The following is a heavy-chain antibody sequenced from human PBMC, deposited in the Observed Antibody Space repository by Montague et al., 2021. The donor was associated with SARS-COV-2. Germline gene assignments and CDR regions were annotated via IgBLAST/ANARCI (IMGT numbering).Heavy chain of an antibody. CDR2: IYYSGST. V-gene: IGHV4-39*01. CDR3: ARSLAAGGVIYNWFDT. J-gene: IGHJ5*02. D-gene: IGHD3-16*01. CDR1: GGSISSSSYY. Sequence: SETLSLTCTVSGGSISSSSYYWGWIRQPPGKGLEWIGSIYYSGSTYYNPSLKSRVTISVDTSKNQFSLKLSSVTAADTAVYYCARSLAAGGVIYNWFDTWGQGALVTVSS.